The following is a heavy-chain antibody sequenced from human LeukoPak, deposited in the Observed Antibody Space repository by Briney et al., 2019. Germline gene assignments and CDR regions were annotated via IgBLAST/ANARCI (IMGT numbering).Heavy chain of an antibody. CDR2: ISSSSSTI. CDR3: ARDPYYYGSGSYRLDY. D-gene: IGHD3-10*01. J-gene: IGHJ4*02. CDR1: GFTFSSYS. V-gene: IGHV3-48*01. Sequence: GGSLRLSCAASGFTFSSYSMNWVRQAPGKGLELVSYISSSSSTIYYADSVKGRFTISRDNAKNSLYLQMNSLRAEDTAVYYCARDPYYYGSGSYRLDYWGQGTLVTVSS.